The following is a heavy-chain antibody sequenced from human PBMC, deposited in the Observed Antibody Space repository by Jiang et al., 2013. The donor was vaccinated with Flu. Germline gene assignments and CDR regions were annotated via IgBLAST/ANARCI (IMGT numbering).Heavy chain of an antibody. V-gene: IGHV4-34*01. CDR1: GGSFSGYY. CDR3: ARGPKTERWLRNAAAFDI. J-gene: IGHJ3*02. CDR2: INHSGST. Sequence: LLKPSETLSLTCAVYGGSFSGYYWSWIRQPPGKGLEWIGEINHSGSTNYNPSLKSRVTISVDTSKNQFSLKLSSVTAADTAVYYCARGPKTERWLRNAAAFDIWGQGTMVTVSS. D-gene: IGHD5-24*01.